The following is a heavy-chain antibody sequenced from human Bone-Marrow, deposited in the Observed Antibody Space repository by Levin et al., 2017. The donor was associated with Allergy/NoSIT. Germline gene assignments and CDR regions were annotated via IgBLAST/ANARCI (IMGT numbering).Heavy chain of an antibody. CDR3: AQRLYYGSGTGWFDP. CDR2: ICWDDDR. D-gene: IGHD3-10*01. J-gene: IGHJ5*02. Sequence: TLSLTCTFSGFSLSTRGVGVAWIRQPPGKALEWLALICWDDDRHYSPPLKSRLTITKDTSKNQVVLTMTNMDPVDTATYYCAQRLYYGSGTGWFDPWGQGTLVIVSS. V-gene: IGHV2-5*02. CDR1: GFSLSTRGVG.